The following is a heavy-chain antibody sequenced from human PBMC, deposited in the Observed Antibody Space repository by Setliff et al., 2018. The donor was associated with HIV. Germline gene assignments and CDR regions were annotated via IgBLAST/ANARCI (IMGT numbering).Heavy chain of an antibody. CDR2: VYGGDSDT. V-gene: IGHV5-51*01. Sequence: SLKISCKASGFDFTKYWIGWVRQMPGKGLEWMGIVYGGDSDTRYNPSFGGQVTMSADRSITTAYLQWSRLKASDTAMYYCATLTNFDHWGQGTLVTVSS. J-gene: IGHJ4*02. D-gene: IGHD7-27*01. CDR3: ATLTNFDH. CDR1: GFDFTKYW.